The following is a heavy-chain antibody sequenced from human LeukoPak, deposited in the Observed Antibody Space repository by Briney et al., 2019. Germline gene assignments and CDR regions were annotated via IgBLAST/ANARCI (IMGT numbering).Heavy chain of an antibody. CDR2: IYISGSGST. V-gene: IGHV4-4*07. CDR3: VSAKFLVRGVSWFDP. D-gene: IGHD3-10*01. Sequence: PSETLSLTCTVSGGSISSYYWSWIRQPAGKGLEWIGRIYISGSGSTNYNPSLKSRVTISVDTSKNQFSLKLTSVTAADTAVYYCVSAKFLVRGVSWFDPWGQGTLVTVSS. CDR1: GGSISSYY. J-gene: IGHJ5*02.